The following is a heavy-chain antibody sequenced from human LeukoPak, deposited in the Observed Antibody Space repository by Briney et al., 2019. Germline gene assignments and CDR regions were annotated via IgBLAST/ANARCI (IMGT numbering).Heavy chain of an antibody. CDR1: GYTFTSYD. CDR2: MNPNSGNT. D-gene: IGHD6-19*01. V-gene: IGHV1-8*03. J-gene: IGHJ6*03. CDR3: ARGHFRGWLVYYYYYYMDV. Sequence: ASVKVSGKASGYTFTSYDINWVRQAPGQGLEWMGWMNPNSGNTGYAQKFQGRVTITRNTSISTAYMELRSLRSEDTAVYYCARGHFRGWLVYYYYYYMDVWGKGTTVTVSS.